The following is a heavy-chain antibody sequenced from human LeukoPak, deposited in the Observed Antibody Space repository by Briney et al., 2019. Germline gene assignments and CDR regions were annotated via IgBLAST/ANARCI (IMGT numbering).Heavy chain of an antibody. CDR2: TYYRSTWYN. CDR1: GDSVSSNSVT. Sequence: SQTLSLTCAISGDSVSSNSVTWNWIRQSPSRGLEWLGRTYYRSTWYNDYAVSVRGRITINPDTSKNQFSLQLNSVTLEDTAVYYCAREGGNTGVWGSYRYYAFDYWGQGTLVTVSS. J-gene: IGHJ4*02. D-gene: IGHD3-16*02. CDR3: AREGGNTGVWGSYRYYAFDY. V-gene: IGHV6-1*01.